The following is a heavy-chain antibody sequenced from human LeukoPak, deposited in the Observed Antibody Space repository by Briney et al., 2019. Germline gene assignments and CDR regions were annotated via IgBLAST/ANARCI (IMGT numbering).Heavy chain of an antibody. D-gene: IGHD3-10*01. CDR3: ARDLFGLSQYYYYGMDV. CDR2: ICSGGST. CDR1: GFTVSSNY. Sequence: GSLRLSCAASGFTVSSNYMSWVRQAPGKGPEWVSVICSGGSTYYADSVKGRFTISRDNSKNTLYLQMNSLRAEDTAVYYCARDLFGLSQYYYYGMDVWGQGTTVTVSS. V-gene: IGHV3-53*01. J-gene: IGHJ6*02.